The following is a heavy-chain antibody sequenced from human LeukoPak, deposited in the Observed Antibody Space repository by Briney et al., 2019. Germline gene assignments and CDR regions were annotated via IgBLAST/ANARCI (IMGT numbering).Heavy chain of an antibody. CDR1: GYTFTNYG. J-gene: IGHJ4*02. D-gene: IGHD3-22*01. Sequence: ASVKVSCKASGYTFTNYGINWVRQAPGQGLEWMGWISGYNGNTNYAQKLQGRVTMTTDTSTSTAYMELRSLRSDDTAVYYCARASTPNYYDSSGHYDFDYWGQGTLVTVSS. CDR3: ARASTPNYYDSSGHYDFDY. CDR2: ISGYNGNT. V-gene: IGHV1-18*01.